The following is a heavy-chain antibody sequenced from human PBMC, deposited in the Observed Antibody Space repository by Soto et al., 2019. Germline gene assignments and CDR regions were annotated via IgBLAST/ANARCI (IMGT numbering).Heavy chain of an antibody. V-gene: IGHV4-30-2*01. D-gene: IGHD6-25*01. CDR1: GGSISSGGYS. Sequence: SETLSLTCAVSGGSISSGGYSWSWIRQPPGKGLEWIGYIYHSGSTYYNPSLKSRVTISVDRSKNQFSLKLSSVTAADTAVYYCARGRPAFDYWGQGTMVTVSS. CDR2: IYHSGST. J-gene: IGHJ4*02. CDR3: ARGRPAFDY.